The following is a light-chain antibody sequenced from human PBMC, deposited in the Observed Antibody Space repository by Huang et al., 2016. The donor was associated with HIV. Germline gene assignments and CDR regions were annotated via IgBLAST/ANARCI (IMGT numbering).Light chain of an antibody. CDR2: GAS. CDR3: QQYNTWPIT. V-gene: IGKV3-15*01. CDR1: QSVSSN. Sequence: VMTQFPGTLSVSPGVRATLSCRASQSVSSNLAWYRQKPGQAPRLLIHGASTRATGIPARFSGSGSGTEFTLTITSLQSEDFAVYYCQQYNTWPITFGPGTKVDIK. J-gene: IGKJ3*01.